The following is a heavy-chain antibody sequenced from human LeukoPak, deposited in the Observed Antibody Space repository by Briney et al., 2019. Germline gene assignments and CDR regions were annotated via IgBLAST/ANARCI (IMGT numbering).Heavy chain of an antibody. J-gene: IGHJ4*02. CDR2: IYPGDSDT. CDR3: ARTHSYGLSGPFDY. Sequence: GGSLKFPCMGSGDSFTSYWIGWVRQMPGKGLEWMGIIYPGDSDTRYSPSFQGQVTISADKSISTAYLQWSSLRASDTAMYYCARTHSYGLSGPFDYWGQGTLVTVSS. D-gene: IGHD5-18*01. V-gene: IGHV5-51*01. CDR1: GDSFTSYW.